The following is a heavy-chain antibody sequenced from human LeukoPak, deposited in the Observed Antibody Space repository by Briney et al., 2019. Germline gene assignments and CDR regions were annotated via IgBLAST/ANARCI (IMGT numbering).Heavy chain of an antibody. J-gene: IGHJ6*03. V-gene: IGHV4-39*07. CDR3: ARGVRGYSLARGDYYYYMDV. D-gene: IGHD5-18*01. CDR1: GGSISSSSYY. Sequence: PSETLSLTCTVSGGSISSSSYYWGWIRQPPGKGLEWIGSIYYSGSTYSNPSLKSRVTISVDTSKDQFSLKLSSVTAADTAVYYCARGVRGYSLARGDYYYYMDVWGKGTTVTVSS. CDR2: IYYSGST.